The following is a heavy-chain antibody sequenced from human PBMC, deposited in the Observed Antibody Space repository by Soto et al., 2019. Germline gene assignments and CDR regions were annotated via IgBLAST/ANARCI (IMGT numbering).Heavy chain of an antibody. D-gene: IGHD5-12*01. Sequence: SVKVSCKASGGTFSNDIITWVRQAPGQGLEWMGRIIPLLDIANYAQKFQGRVTITADKSTSTAYMELNSLRSEDTAVFYCVRDSPIGSTYSGYDGIDYWGQGTLVTVSS. CDR1: GGTFSNDI. V-gene: IGHV1-69*04. CDR3: VRDSPIGSTYSGYDGIDY. J-gene: IGHJ4*02. CDR2: IIPLLDIA.